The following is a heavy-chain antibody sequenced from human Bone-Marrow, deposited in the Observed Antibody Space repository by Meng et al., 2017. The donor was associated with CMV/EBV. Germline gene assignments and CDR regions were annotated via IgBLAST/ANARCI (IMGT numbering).Heavy chain of an antibody. CDR1: GYTFTSYG. J-gene: IGHJ6*02. V-gene: IGHV1-18*01. D-gene: IGHD3-10*01. CDR3: ARGGFGGSGATYYYYDEMDF. CDR2: ISAYNGNT. Sequence: ASVKVSCKASGYTFTSYGISWVRQAPGQGLEWMGWISAYNGNTNYAQKLQGRVTMTTDTSTSTAYMELRSLRSDDTAVYYCARGGFGGSGATYYYYDEMDFWGQGTTVTVSS.